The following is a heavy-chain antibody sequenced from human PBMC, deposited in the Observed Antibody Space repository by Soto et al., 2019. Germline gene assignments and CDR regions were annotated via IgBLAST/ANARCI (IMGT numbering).Heavy chain of an antibody. V-gene: IGHV4-39*01. CDR1: GGSITRRSSY. D-gene: IGHD3-10*01. J-gene: IGHJ4*02. CDR3: ATTRGLAVGGSFDY. Sequence: SETLSLTCIVSGGSITRRSSYWAWIRQPPGKGLEWVGTFYDGNTYHNPSLRSRITIAVDTSKDQFSLKLNSVAAADTAFYYCATTRGLAVGGSFDYWGQGMLVTVSS. CDR2: FYDGNT.